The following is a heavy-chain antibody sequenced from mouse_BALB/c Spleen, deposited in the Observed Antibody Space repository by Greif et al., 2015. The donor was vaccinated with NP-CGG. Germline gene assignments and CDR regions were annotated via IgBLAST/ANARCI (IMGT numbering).Heavy chain of an antibody. V-gene: IGHV2-9*02. CDR1: GFSLTSYG. CDR3: ARDYGNHPWAMDY. J-gene: IGHJ4*01. D-gene: IGHD2-1*01. CDR2: IWAGGST. Sequence: VQRVESGPGLVAPSQSLSITCTVSGFSLTSYGVHWVRQPPGKGLEWLGVIWAGGSTNYNSALMSRLSISKDNSKSQVFLKMNSLQTDDTAMYYCARDYGNHPWAMDYWGQGTSVTVSS.